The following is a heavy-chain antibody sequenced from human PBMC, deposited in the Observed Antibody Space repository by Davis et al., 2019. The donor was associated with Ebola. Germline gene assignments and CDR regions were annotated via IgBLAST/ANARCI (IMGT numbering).Heavy chain of an antibody. J-gene: IGHJ6*02. CDR2: FPIDGGYT. CDR1: GIDFGTSI. CDR3: VKDKGGYADLLYFGMDV. V-gene: IGHV3-30*02. D-gene: IGHD4-17*01. Sequence: GESLKISCIVSGIDFGTSIMHWVRQAPGKGLEWVALFPIDGGYTQYGDAVKGRFTISRDVSKNTVSLQMNSLRAEDTAVYYCVKDKGGYADLLYFGMDVWGQGTTVTVSS.